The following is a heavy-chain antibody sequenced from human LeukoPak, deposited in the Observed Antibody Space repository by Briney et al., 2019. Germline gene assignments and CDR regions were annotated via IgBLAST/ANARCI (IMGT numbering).Heavy chain of an antibody. D-gene: IGHD6-13*01. J-gene: IGHJ4*02. CDR3: ARVLRDSSLYAGGFDY. Sequence: GGSLRLSCAASGFTFSSYSMNWVRQAPGKGLEWVSYISSSSSTIYYADSVRGRFTISRDNSKNTLYLQMNSLRAEDTAVYYCARVLRDSSLYAGGFDYWGQGTLVTVSS. CDR1: GFTFSSYS. V-gene: IGHV3-48*01. CDR2: ISSSSSTI.